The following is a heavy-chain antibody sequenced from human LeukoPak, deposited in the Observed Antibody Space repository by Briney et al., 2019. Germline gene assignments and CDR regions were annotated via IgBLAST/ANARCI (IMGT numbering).Heavy chain of an antibody. CDR2: ITYEGGYNQ. CDR1: GFIFSTYG. V-gene: IGHV3-30*02. Sequence: GGSLTLSCAASGFIFSTYGMHWVRQAPGKGLEWVSFITYEGGYNQYYAESVKGRFTISRDNSKNTLYLQMISPRHEDAAVYYCAKDKEYASGSYPIESWGQGTLVTVSS. D-gene: IGHD3-10*01. CDR3: AKDKEYASGSYPIES. J-gene: IGHJ4*02.